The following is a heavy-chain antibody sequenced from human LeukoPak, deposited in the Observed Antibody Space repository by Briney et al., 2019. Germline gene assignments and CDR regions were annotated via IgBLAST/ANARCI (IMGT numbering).Heavy chain of an antibody. CDR2: INTDGSTI. J-gene: IGHJ4*02. V-gene: IGHV3-74*01. CDR3: ARAGSFRFDY. Sequence: PGGSLRLSCAASGFTFSSYSMNWVRQAPGKGLEWVSRINTDGSTINYAGSVKGRFTISRDDAKNTLYLQMNDLRAEDTAVHYCARAGSFRFDYWGQGTLVTVSS. CDR1: GFTFSSYS. D-gene: IGHD3-10*01.